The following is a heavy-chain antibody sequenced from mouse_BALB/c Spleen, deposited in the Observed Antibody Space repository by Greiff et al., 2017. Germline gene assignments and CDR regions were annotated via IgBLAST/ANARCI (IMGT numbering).Heavy chain of an antibody. V-gene: IGHV1-9*01. CDR2: ILPGSGST. CDR3: ARALYYRYDGFAY. CDR1: GYTFSSYW. D-gene: IGHD2-14*01. J-gene: IGHJ3*01. Sequence: QVQLQQSGAELMKPGASVKISCKATGYTFSSYWIEWVKQRPGHGLEWIGEILPGSGSTNYNEKFKGKATMTVDKSSSTAYMELARLTSEDSAIYYCARALYYRYDGFAYWGQGTLVTVSA.